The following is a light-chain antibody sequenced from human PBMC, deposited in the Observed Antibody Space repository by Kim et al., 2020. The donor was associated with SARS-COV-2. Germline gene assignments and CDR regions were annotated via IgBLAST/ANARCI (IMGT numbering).Light chain of an antibody. Sequence: GQCIAVPCTGTSRDVGGYNYVSWYQQHPGKAPKLMIYDVSNRPSGVSNRFSGSKSGNTASLTISGLQAEDETDYYCSSYTSSSTWVFGGGTQLTVL. CDR2: DVS. CDR3: SSYTSSSTWV. V-gene: IGLV2-14*04. CDR1: SRDVGGYNY. J-gene: IGLJ3*02.